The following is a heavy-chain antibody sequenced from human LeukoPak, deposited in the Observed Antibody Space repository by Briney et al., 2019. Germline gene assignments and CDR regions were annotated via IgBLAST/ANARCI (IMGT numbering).Heavy chain of an antibody. CDR1: GGSFSGYY. D-gene: IGHD3-10*01. CDR2: INHSGST. V-gene: IGHV4-34*01. J-gene: IGHJ4*02. Sequence: PPETLSLTCAVYGGSFSGYYWSWIRQPPGKGLEWIGEINHSGSTNYNPSLKSRVTISVDTSQNQFSLKLSSVTAADTAVYYCARRGSSGEFDYWGQETLVTVSS. CDR3: ARRGSSGEFDY.